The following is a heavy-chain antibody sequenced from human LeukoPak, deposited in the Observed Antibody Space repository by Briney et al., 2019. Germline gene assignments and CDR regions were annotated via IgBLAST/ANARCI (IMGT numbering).Heavy chain of an antibody. CDR1: GGSISSGSYC. V-gene: IGHV4-61*09. D-gene: IGHD3-22*01. Sequence: SQTLSLTCTVSGGSISSGSYCWSWIRQPAGKGLEWIGHIYNSGSTNYNPSLKSRVTISVDTSKNQFSLKLSPVTAADTAVYYCARVLISMTGAAFDIWGQGTLVTVSS. J-gene: IGHJ3*02. CDR3: ARVLISMTGAAFDI. CDR2: IYNSGST.